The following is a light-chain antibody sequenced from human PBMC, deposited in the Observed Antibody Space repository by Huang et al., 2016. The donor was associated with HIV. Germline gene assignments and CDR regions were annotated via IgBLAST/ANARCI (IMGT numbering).Light chain of an antibody. Sequence: DVLMTQSPLSLTVTPGQPASFACRSSQSITHSDGSTFLNWFHQRPGQSPRRRSYKVSNRDSGVPDRFSGSGSGTNFTLKINRVVAEYVGGYFCIQGTHWPPTFGQGTKVEI. CDR1: QSITHSDGSTF. CDR2: KVS. J-gene: IGKJ1*01. V-gene: IGKV2-30*02. CDR3: IQGTHWPPT.